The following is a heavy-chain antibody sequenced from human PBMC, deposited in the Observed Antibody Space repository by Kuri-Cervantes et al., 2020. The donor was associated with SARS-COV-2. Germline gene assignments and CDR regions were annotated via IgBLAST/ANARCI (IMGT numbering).Heavy chain of an antibody. Sequence: GESLKISCAASGFNFNNFAFHWVRQAPGKGLEWVAVISYEGSIQYYADSLRGRFTISKDTSRDTLYLQINSLTTEDTAVYYCARVRGPLWFGEGKNAFDIWGQGTMVTVSS. D-gene: IGHD3-10*01. CDR3: ARVRGPLWFGEGKNAFDI. J-gene: IGHJ3*02. CDR1: GFNFNNFA. CDR2: ISYEGSIQ. V-gene: IGHV3-30-3*01.